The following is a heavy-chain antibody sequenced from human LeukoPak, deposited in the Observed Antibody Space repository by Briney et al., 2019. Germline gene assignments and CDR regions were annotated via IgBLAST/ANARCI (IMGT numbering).Heavy chain of an antibody. Sequence: PGGSLRLSCVASGFTFSSYEMNWVRQAPGKGLEWLSYIGSSDSTTHYADSVKGRFTISRDNAKNSLYLQMNSLRAEDTAVYYCAKAPTHHPLKEGFDYWGQGTLVTVSS. V-gene: IGHV3-48*03. J-gene: IGHJ4*02. CDR1: GFTFSSYE. CDR2: IGSSDSTT. CDR3: AKAPTHHPLKEGFDY.